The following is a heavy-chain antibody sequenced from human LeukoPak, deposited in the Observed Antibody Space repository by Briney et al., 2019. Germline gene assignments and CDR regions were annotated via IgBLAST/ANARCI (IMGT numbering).Heavy chain of an antibody. CDR2: IRYDGSNK. D-gene: IGHD3-22*01. V-gene: IGHV3-30*02. Sequence: PGGSLRLSCAASGFTFSSYGMHWVRQAPGKGLEWVAFIRYDGSNKYYADSVKGRFTISRDNAKNTLYLQMNSLRAEDTAVYYCASGDSSGYLAIDYWGQGTLVTVSS. CDR3: ASGDSSGYLAIDY. CDR1: GFTFSSYG. J-gene: IGHJ4*02.